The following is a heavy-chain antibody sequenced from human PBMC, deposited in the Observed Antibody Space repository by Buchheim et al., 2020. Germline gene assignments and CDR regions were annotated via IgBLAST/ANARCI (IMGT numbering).Heavy chain of an antibody. J-gene: IGHJ1*01. CDR2: INHSGST. CDR1: GGSFSGYY. CDR3: ARGSTPAALFQH. D-gene: IGHD2-15*01. Sequence: QVQLQQWGAGLLKPSETLSLTCAVYGGSFSGYYWSWIRQPPGKGLEWIGEINHSGSTNYNPSLKSRVTLSVDKSKNQVSLKLSSVTAADTAVYYCARGSTPAALFQHWGQGTL. V-gene: IGHV4-34*01.